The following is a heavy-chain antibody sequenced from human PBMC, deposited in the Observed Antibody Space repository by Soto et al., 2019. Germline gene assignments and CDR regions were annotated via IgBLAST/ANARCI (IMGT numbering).Heavy chain of an antibody. CDR1: GYTFNTYG. CDR3: ARDERVHCGGTSCPHFAY. Sequence: QVQLVQSGPEVMEPGASVKVSCRASGYTFNTYGISWVRQAPGQGLEWMGWISPYNSNPNYAPKFDCRVTLTIDTSTSSSYMEVSNLRSVDTSVSYCARDERVHCGGTSCPHFAYWGQGTLVTVSS. D-gene: IGHD2-2*01. CDR2: ISPYNSNP. J-gene: IGHJ4*02. V-gene: IGHV1-18*01.